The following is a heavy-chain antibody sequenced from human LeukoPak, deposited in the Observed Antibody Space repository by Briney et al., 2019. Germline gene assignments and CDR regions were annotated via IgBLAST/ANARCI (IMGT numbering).Heavy chain of an antibody. CDR1: GGSISSYY. D-gene: IGHD3-22*01. CDR3: AREAGYDSSGPIDY. Sequence: TSETLSLTCTVSGGSISSYYWSWIRQPPGKGLEWIGRIYTSGSTNYNPSLKSRVTISVDTSKNQFSLKLSSVTAADTAVYYCAREAGYDSSGPIDYWGQGTLVTVSS. V-gene: IGHV4-4*08. J-gene: IGHJ4*02. CDR2: IYTSGST.